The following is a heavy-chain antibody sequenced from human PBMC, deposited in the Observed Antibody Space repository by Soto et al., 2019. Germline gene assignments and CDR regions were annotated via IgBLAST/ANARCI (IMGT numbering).Heavy chain of an antibody. CDR3: ARAFSDAFDI. J-gene: IGHJ3*02. CDR1: GFTFSYYY. CDR2: ISSSGTGI. Sequence: PGGSLRLSCAVSGFTFSYYYMTWIRQAPGKGLEWVSYISSSGTGIYYADSVKGRFTISRDNAKKSLYLQMSSLRAEDTAVYYCARAFSDAFDIWGQGTMVTVSS. V-gene: IGHV3-11*01.